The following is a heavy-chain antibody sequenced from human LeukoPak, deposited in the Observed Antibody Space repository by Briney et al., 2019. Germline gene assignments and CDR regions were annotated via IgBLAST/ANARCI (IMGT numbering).Heavy chain of an antibody. V-gene: IGHV3-74*01. D-gene: IGHD4-11*01. CDR3: ARDHSPGWFDP. CDR1: GFTLSSSC. Sequence: GGSLRLSCAASGFTLSSSCMHWVRQAPGKGLEWLSRINGDGGTTAYADSVRGRFTIFRANDKNALYLQMNSLTAEATVVYYCARDHSPGWFDPCGQGTLVTVSS. J-gene: IGHJ5*02. CDR2: INGDGGTT.